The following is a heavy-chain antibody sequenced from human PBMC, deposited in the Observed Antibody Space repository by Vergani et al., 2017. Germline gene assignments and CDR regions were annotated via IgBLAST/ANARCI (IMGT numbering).Heavy chain of an antibody. CDR2: IGSSGPYI. CDR3: ATELGYCGGGSCDRLY. J-gene: IGHJ4*02. V-gene: IGHV3-21*04. CDR1: GFTFSDFS. Sequence: EVQLVESGGGLVKPGGSLRLSCAASGFTFSDFSMSWVRQAPGKGLEWVAFIGSSGPYINYADSVKGRFTISRDDSKNTLSLQMTALRAEDTAVYYCATELGYCGGGSCDRLYWGQGTLVTVTP. D-gene: IGHD2-15*01.